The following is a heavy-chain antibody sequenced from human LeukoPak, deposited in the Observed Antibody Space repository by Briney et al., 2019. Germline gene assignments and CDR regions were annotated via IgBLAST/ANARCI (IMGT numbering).Heavy chain of an antibody. CDR3: ARGYEYFQH. V-gene: IGHV3-23*01. J-gene: IGHJ1*01. Sequence: PGGSLRLSCAASGFTFNSYAMSWVRQAPGKGLEWVSGISGSGGSTYYADSVKGRFTISRDNSKNTLYLQMNSLRAEDTAVYYCARGYEYFQHWGQGTLVTVSS. CDR2: ISGSGGST. CDR1: GFTFNSYA.